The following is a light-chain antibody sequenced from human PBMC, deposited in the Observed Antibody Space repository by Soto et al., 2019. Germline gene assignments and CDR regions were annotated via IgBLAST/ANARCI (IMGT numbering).Light chain of an antibody. CDR3: QQRSNWPPLT. CDR1: QSVSSY. CDR2: DAS. Sequence: EIVLTQSPATLSLSPGERATLSCRASQSVSSYLAWYQQKPGQAPRLLIYDASNRATGIPPRFSGSGSGTTFTLLISSLEPEDFAVNYCQQRSNWPPLTFGGGTKVEIK. J-gene: IGKJ4*01. V-gene: IGKV3-11*01.